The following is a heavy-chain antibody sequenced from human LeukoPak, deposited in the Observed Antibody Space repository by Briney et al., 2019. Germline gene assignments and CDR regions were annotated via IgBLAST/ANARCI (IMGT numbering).Heavy chain of an antibody. CDR1: GGSISSYY. CDR3: ARGAADRNNYYYYIDV. CDR2: IYYSGTT. V-gene: IGHV4-59*12. Sequence: PSETLSLTCTVSGGSISSYYWSWIRQPPGKGLEWIGYIYYSGTTNYNPSLKSRFTISVDTSKNQFSLKLTSVTAADTAVYYCARGAADRNNYYYYIDVWGKGTTVTVSS. J-gene: IGHJ6*03. D-gene: IGHD1/OR15-1a*01.